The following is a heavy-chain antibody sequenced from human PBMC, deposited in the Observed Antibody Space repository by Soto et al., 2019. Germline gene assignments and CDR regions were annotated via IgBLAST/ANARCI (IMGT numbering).Heavy chain of an antibody. J-gene: IGHJ3*02. Sequence: SQTLSLTCAISGDSVSSNSAAWNWIRQSPSRGLEWLGRTYYKSKWYNDYAVSVKSRITINPDTSKNQFSLQLNSVTPEDTAVYYCGRELNYYDSSGYYSPDAFDIWGQGKMVTVSS. V-gene: IGHV6-1*01. D-gene: IGHD3-22*01. CDR3: GRELNYYDSSGYYSPDAFDI. CDR1: GDSVSSNSAA. CDR2: TYYKSKWYN.